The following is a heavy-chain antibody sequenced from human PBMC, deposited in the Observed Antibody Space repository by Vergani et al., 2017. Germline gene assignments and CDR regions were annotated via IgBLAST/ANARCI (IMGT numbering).Heavy chain of an antibody. CDR1: GGSFTSYH. Sequence: QVQLQQWGGGLLKPSETLSLTCVVNGGSFTSYHWTWIRQSPGKGLEWIGYIYYSGSTYYNPSLKSRVTISVDTSKNQFSLKLSSVTAADTAVYYCARVMGGSYWRDKNDAFDIWGQGTMVTVSS. CDR2: IYYSGST. CDR3: ARVMGGSYWRDKNDAFDI. J-gene: IGHJ3*02. D-gene: IGHD1-26*01. V-gene: IGHV4-34*01.